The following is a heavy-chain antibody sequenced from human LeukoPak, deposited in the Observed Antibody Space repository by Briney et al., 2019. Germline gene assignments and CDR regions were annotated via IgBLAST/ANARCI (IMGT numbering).Heavy chain of an antibody. CDR1: GYTFTKYY. J-gene: IGHJ3*02. D-gene: IGHD6-6*01. CDR2: INPSGGST. V-gene: IGHV1-46*03. Sequence: ASVKASCKASGYTFTKYYMHWVRQAPGQGLEWMGIINPSGGSTSYAQKFQGRVTMTRDTSTSRVYMEVSSLRSEDTAVYYCASDSNSGAFDIWGQGTMVTVSS. CDR3: ASDSNSGAFDI.